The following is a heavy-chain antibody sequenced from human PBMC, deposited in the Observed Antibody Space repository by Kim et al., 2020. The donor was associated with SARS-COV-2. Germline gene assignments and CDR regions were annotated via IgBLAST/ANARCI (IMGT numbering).Heavy chain of an antibody. J-gene: IGHJ5*02. V-gene: IGHV3-11*06. CDR3: ARDRIHYECWFDP. Sequence: ADSGESRLTISRDKHKNYLYLQMNSLRVEDTAVYYCARDRIHYECWFDPWGEGTLVTVSS. D-gene: IGHD4-17*01.